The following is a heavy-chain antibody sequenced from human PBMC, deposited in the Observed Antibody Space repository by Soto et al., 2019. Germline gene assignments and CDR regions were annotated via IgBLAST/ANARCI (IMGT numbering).Heavy chain of an antibody. V-gene: IGHV3-53*01. J-gene: IGHJ4*02. CDR3: ARAFGGSYDY. Sequence: GSLLLSCAASGFTVSSYYMNEVRLVPEKGLEWVSVIYSSGPTFYADSVRGRFTISRDNSKNTLYLQMNSLRVEDTAVYYCARAFGGSYDYWGQGTLVTVYS. D-gene: IGHD1-26*01. CDR2: IYSSGPT. CDR1: GFTVSSYY.